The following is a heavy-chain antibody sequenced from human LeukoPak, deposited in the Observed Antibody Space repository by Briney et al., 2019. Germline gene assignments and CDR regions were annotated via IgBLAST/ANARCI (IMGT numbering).Heavy chain of an antibody. CDR1: GFSFDDYG. CDR2: INWNGGST. D-gene: IGHD2-15*01. CDR3: ARMVAASDY. V-gene: IGHV3-20*04. Sequence: PGGSLRPSCAVSGFSFDDYGMSWVSQAPGKGLEWVSGINWNGGSTGYADSVKGRFTIFRDNAKNSLYLQMNSLRAEDTALYYCARMVAASDYWGQGTLVTVSS. J-gene: IGHJ4*02.